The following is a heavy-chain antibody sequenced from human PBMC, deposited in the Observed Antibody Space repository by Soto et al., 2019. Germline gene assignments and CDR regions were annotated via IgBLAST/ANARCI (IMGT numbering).Heavy chain of an antibody. J-gene: IGHJ6*02. V-gene: IGHV3-21*01. CDR1: GFTFSSYS. Sequence: PGGSLRLSCAASGFTFSSYSMNWVRQAPGKGLEWVSSISSSSSYIYYADSVKGRFTISRDNAKNSLYLQMNSLRAEDTAVYYCAREEYYGSGWYYYGMDVWGQGTTVTV. CDR3: AREEYYGSGWYYYGMDV. CDR2: ISSSSSYI. D-gene: IGHD3-10*01.